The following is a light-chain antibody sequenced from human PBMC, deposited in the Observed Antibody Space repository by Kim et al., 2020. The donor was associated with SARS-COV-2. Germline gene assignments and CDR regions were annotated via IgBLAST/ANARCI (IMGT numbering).Light chain of an antibody. V-gene: IGLV2-14*03. CDR1: SCDVGAYDY. CDR2: DVN. CDR3: SSYTNSDTLV. J-gene: IGLJ3*02. Sequence: QSALTQPASVSGSPGQSVAISCTGSSCDVGAYDYVSWYQQHPGKAPKLMIHDVNDRPSGVSNRFSGSKSGNTASLTISGLQAEDEADYYCSSYTNSDTLVFGGGTQLTVL.